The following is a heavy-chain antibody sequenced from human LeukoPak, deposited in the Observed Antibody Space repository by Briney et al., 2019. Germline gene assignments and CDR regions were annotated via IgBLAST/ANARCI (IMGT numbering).Heavy chain of an antibody. J-gene: IGHJ6*02. Sequence: SETLSLTCTVSGGSISSYYWSWIRQPPGKGLEWIGYIYYSGSTNYNPSLKSRVTISVDTSKNQFSLKLSSVTAADTAVYYCARARDAHYGMDVWGQGTTVTVSS. V-gene: IGHV4-59*01. CDR1: GGSISSYY. CDR2: IYYSGST. D-gene: IGHD5-24*01. CDR3: ARARDAHYGMDV.